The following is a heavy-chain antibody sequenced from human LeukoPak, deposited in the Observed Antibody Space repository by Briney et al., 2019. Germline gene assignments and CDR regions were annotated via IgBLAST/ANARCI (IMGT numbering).Heavy chain of an antibody. D-gene: IGHD3-10*01. CDR1: GYTFTCYY. Sequence: ASVKVSCKASGYTFTCYYMHWVRQAPGQGLEWMGIINPSGGSTSYAEKFQGRVTMTRDTSTSTVYMELSSLRSEDTAVYYCARGGVIRPLWYWGQGTLVTVSS. CDR2: INPSGGST. V-gene: IGHV1-46*01. CDR3: ARGGVIRPLWY. J-gene: IGHJ4*02.